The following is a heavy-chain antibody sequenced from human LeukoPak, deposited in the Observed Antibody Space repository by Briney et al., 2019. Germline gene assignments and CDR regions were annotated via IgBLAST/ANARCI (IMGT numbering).Heavy chain of an antibody. CDR1: GFTFSSYS. CDR2: IKQDGSEK. Sequence: GGSLRLSCAASGFTFSSYSMNWVRQAPGKGLEWVANIKQDGSEKYYVDSVKGRFTISRDNAKNSLYLQMNSLRAEDTAVYYCARDQVGSAQNTYYDILTGYSNHELYGMDVWGQGTTVTVSS. V-gene: IGHV3-7*01. D-gene: IGHD3-9*01. J-gene: IGHJ6*02. CDR3: ARDQVGSAQNTYYDILTGYSNHELYGMDV.